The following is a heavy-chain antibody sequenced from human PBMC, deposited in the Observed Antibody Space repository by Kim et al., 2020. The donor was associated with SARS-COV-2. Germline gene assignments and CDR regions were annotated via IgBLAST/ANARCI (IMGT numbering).Heavy chain of an antibody. J-gene: IGHJ5*02. CDR3: ARGGYGSGSYIFWFDP. Sequence: QKCQGRVTITADESTSTAYMELSSLRSEDTAVYYCARGGYGSGSYIFWFDPWGQGTLVTVSS. D-gene: IGHD3-10*01. V-gene: IGHV1-69*01.